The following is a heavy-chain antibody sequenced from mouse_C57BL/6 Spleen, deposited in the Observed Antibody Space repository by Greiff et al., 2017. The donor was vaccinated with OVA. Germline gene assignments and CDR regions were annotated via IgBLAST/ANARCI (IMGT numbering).Heavy chain of an antibody. J-gene: IGHJ2*01. V-gene: IGHV1-50*01. CDR2: IDPSDSYT. CDR3: ARNRGNYSFDY. Sequence: QVQLQQPGAELVKPGASVKLSCKASGYTFTSYWMQWVKQRPGQGLEWIGEIDPSDSYTNYNQKFKGKATLTVDTSSSTAYMQLSSLTYEDSTVYYCARNRGNYSFDYWGQGTTLTVSS. D-gene: IGHD2-1*01. CDR1: GYTFTSYW.